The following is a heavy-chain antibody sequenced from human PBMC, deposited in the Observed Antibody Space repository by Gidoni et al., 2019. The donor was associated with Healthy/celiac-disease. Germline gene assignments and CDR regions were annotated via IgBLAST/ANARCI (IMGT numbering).Heavy chain of an antibody. CDR1: GFTFSSYG. J-gene: IGHJ2*01. CDR3: AKDFGQRFGEPRVTWYFDL. Sequence: QVQLVESGGGVVQPGRSLSLSCAASGFTFSSYGMHWVRQAPGKGLEWVAVISYDGSNKYYADSVKGRFTISRDNSKNTLYLQMNSLRAEDTAVYYCAKDFGQRFGEPRVTWYFDLWGRGTLVTVSS. CDR2: ISYDGSNK. V-gene: IGHV3-30*18. D-gene: IGHD3-10*01.